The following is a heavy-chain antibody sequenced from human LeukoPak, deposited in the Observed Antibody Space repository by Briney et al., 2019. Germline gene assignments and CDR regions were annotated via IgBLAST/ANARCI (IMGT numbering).Heavy chain of an antibody. V-gene: IGHV4-39*07. CDR3: ARGSSALWFGELFGYYYYMDV. CDR2: IYYSGST. Sequence: SETLSLTCTVSGVSISTSTYYWGWIRQPPGKGLEWIANIYYSGSTYYNPSLKSRVTISVDTSKNQFSLKLSSVTAADTAVYYCARGSSALWFGELFGYYYYMDVWGKGTTVTVSS. D-gene: IGHD3-10*01. J-gene: IGHJ6*03. CDR1: GVSISTSTYY.